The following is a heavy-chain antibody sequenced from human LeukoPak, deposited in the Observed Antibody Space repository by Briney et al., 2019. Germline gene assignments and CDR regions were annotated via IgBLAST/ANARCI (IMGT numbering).Heavy chain of an antibody. Sequence: PGGSLRLSCAASGFTFSGYWMHWVRQDPGKGLVWVSHINSDGSSTSYADYVKGRFTIPRDYAKNTLYLQMNSLRAEDTAVYYCARGGSYSFDYWGQGTLVTVSS. CDR3: ARGGSYSFDY. J-gene: IGHJ4*02. CDR1: GFTFSGYW. CDR2: INSDGSST. D-gene: IGHD1-26*01. V-gene: IGHV3-74*01.